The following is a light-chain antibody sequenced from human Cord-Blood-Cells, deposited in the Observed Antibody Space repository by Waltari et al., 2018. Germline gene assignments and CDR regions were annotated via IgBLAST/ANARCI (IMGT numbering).Light chain of an antibody. Sequence: QSALTQPRSLSRSPGLSVTIPCPGTSSDVGGHNYVSWYQQHPGKAPKLRSYDISKQPAGVPDRFSGSKSGNTASRTISGLQAEDEADYYCCSYAGSYTLVFGGGTKLTV. J-gene: IGLJ3*02. CDR1: SSDVGGHNY. CDR2: DIS. CDR3: CSYAGSYTLV. V-gene: IGLV2-11*01.